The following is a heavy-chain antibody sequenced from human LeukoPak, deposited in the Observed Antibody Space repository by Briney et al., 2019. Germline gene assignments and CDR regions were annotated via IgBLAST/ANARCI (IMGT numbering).Heavy chain of an antibody. Sequence: GRSLRLSCAASGFTFSSYGMHWVRQAPGKGLEWVAVISYDGSNKYYADSVKGRFTISRDNAKNSLFLQMNSLRAEDTAVYYCARGGYSSNWYLLWYFDYWGQGTLVTVSS. CDR2: ISYDGSNK. V-gene: IGHV3-30*03. J-gene: IGHJ4*02. D-gene: IGHD6-13*01. CDR1: GFTFSSYG. CDR3: ARGGYSSNWYLLWYFDY.